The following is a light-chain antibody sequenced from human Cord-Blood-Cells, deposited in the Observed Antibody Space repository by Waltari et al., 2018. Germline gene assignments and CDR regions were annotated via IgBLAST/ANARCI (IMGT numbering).Light chain of an antibody. CDR2: EGS. V-gene: IGLV2-23*01. CDR3: CSYAGSSTLV. J-gene: IGLJ2*01. CDR1: SRDVGSYNL. Sequence: QSALTQPASVSGSPGQSITLSCTGTSRDVGSYNLVSWYQQHPGKAPKLMIYEGSKRPSGVSNRFSGSKSGNTASLTISGLRAEDEADYYCCSYAGSSTLVFGGGTKLTVL.